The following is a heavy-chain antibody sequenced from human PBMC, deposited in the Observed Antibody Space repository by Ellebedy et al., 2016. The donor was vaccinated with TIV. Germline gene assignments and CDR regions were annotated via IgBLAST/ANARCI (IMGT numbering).Heavy chain of an antibody. CDR2: MNPNSGNT. CDR3: ARGPFMITFGGVIMDV. J-gene: IGHJ6*02. D-gene: IGHD3-16*02. V-gene: IGHV1-8*01. Sequence: AASVKVSCKASGYTFTSYDINWVRQATGQGLEWMGWMNPNSGNTEYAQKFQGRVTMTRNTSITTAFMELSSLISEDTAVYYCARGPFMITFGGVIMDVWGQGTTVTVSS. CDR1: GYTFTSYD.